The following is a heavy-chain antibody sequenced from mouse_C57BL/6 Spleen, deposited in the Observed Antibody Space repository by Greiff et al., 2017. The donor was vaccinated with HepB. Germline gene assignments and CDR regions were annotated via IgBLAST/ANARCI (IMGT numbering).Heavy chain of an antibody. CDR3: AKGSLEYFDY. CDR2: IDPSDSYT. CDR1: GYTFTSYW. J-gene: IGHJ2*01. V-gene: IGHV1-69*01. D-gene: IGHD6-1*01. Sequence: VQLQQPGAELVMPGASVKLSCKASGYTFTSYWMHWVKQRPGQGLEWIGEIDPSDSYTNYNQKFKGKSTLTVDKSSSTAYMQLSSLTSEDSAVYYCAKGSLEYFDYWGQGTTLTVSS.